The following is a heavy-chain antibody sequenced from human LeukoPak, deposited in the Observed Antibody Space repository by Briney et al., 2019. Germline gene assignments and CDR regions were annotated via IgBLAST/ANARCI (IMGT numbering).Heavy chain of an antibody. J-gene: IGHJ4*02. V-gene: IGHV3-30-3*01. D-gene: IGHD2-15*01. CDR2: ISYDRSNK. Sequence: GGSLRLSCAASGFTFSSYAMHWVRQAPGKGLEWVAVISYDRSNKYCADSVKGRFTISRDNSKNTLYLQMNSLRAEDTAVYYCATPISGGRVFDYWGQGTLVTVSS. CDR1: GFTFSSYA. CDR3: ATPISGGRVFDY.